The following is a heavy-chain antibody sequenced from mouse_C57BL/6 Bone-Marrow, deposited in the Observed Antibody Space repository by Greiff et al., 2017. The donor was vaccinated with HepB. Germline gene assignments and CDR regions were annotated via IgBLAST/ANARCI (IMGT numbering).Heavy chain of an antibody. CDR1: GYSITSDY. CDR3: ARYSYYGSSYDPFFDY. J-gene: IGHJ2*01. CDR2: ISYSGST. V-gene: IGHV3-8*01. D-gene: IGHD1-1*01. Sequence: VQLKESGPGLAKPSQTLSLTCSVTGYSITSDYWNWIRKFPGNKLEYMGYISYSGSTYYNPSLKSRISITRDTSKNQYYLQLNSVTTEDTATDYSARYSYYGSSYDPFFDYWGQGTTLTVSS.